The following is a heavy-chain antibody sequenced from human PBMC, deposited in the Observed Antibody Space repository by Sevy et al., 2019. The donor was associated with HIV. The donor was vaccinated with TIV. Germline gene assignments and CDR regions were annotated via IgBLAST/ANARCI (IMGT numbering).Heavy chain of an antibody. CDR2: ISWDGGST. D-gene: IGHD3-10*01. V-gene: IGHV3-43*01. J-gene: IGHJ4*02. CDR3: AKEGQGYGSGSFDY. CDR1: GFTFDDYT. Sequence: GGSLRLSCAASGFTFDDYTMHWVRQAPGKGLEWVSLISWDGGSTYYADSVKGRFTISRDNSKNCLYLQMNSLRTEDTALYYCAKEGQGYGSGSFDYWGQGTLVTVSS.